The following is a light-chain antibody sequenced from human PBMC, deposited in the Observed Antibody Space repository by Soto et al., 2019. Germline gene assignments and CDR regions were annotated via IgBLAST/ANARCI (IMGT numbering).Light chain of an antibody. Sequence: DIQMTQSPSSLSASVGDRITITCRASENIARHLNWYQQKPGKAPNLLIYAASNLQNGVPLRFRGGGSGTDRTLTISHLQTEDFATYYCQQSYSTLSITFGQRTRLEIK. J-gene: IGKJ5*01. CDR1: ENIARH. CDR3: QQSYSTLSIT. CDR2: AAS. V-gene: IGKV1-39*01.